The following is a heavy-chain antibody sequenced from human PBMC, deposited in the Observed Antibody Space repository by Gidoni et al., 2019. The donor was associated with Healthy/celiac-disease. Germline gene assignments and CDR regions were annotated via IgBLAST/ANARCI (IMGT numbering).Heavy chain of an antibody. J-gene: IGHJ6*02. CDR1: GFTCADYA. D-gene: IGHD2-15*01. Sequence: EVQLVESGGGLVQPGRSLRLSCAASGFTCADYAMHWVRQAPGKGLGWVAGISWTSGSIGYSDSVKGRFTISTANAKNSLYLQRNSLRAEDTALYSCAKEFLGYCSCCSCDSGGGRHYYYGMDVWGQGTTVTVSS. CDR2: ISWTSGSI. V-gene: IGHV3-9*01. CDR3: AKEFLGYCSCCSCDSGGGRHYYYGMDV.